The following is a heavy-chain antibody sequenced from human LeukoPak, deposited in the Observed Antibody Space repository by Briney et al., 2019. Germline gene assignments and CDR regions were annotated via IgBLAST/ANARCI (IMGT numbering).Heavy chain of an antibody. CDR2: IYPGDSDT. Sequence: GESLKISCKGSGYSFTNYWIAWVRQMPGKCLEWMGIIYPGDSDTRYSPSFQGQVTISADKSISTAYLQWSSLKASDTAIYYCTRRNPLTDAFDIWGQGTMVTVSS. CDR1: GYSFTNYW. V-gene: IGHV5-51*01. D-gene: IGHD3-9*01. CDR3: TRRNPLTDAFDI. J-gene: IGHJ3*02.